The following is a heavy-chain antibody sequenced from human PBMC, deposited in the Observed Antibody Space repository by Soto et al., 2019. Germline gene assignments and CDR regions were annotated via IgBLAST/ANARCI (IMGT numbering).Heavy chain of an antibody. D-gene: IGHD6-19*01. Sequence: PGESLKISCKASGYSFTNYWIGWVRQMPGKGLEWMGTIYPGDSDTRYSPSFQGQVTFSVDKSIKTAYLHWNSLKASDTAFYYCAIQHPLDSSAWYNWGQGTLVTVSS. CDR2: IYPGDSDT. V-gene: IGHV5-51*01. J-gene: IGHJ4*02. CDR3: AIQHPLDSSAWYN. CDR1: GYSFTNYW.